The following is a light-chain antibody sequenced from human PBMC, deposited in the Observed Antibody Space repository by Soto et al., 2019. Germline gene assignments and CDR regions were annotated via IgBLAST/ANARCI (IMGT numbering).Light chain of an antibody. V-gene: IGKV3-15*01. CDR2: GAS. Sequence: IVMTQSPATLSVSPGERATLSCRASQSVSSNLAWYQQKPGQAPRLLIYGASTRATGIPARFSGSGSGTEFTLTFSSLQSEDFAVYYCQQYNNWQGTFGQGTKVDIK. CDR1: QSVSSN. CDR3: QQYNNWQGT. J-gene: IGKJ1*01.